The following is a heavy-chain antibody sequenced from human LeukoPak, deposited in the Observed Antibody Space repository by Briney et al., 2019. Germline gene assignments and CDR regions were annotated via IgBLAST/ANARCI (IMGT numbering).Heavy chain of an antibody. CDR3: ARATYDYYMDV. CDR2: IRGSGDST. Sequence: GGSLRLSCAASGFSFSNYGMRWVRQAPGKGLEWVSGIRGSGDSTYYADSVKGRFTISRDNSKNTLYLQMNSLRAEDTAVYYCARATYDYYMDVWGKGTTVTISS. CDR1: GFSFSNYG. D-gene: IGHD2-8*01. V-gene: IGHV3-23*01. J-gene: IGHJ6*03.